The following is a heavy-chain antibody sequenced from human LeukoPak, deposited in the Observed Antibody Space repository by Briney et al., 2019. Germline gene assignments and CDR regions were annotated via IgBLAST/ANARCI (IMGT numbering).Heavy chain of an antibody. Sequence: EGSLRLSCAASGFTFSSYGMHWVRQAPGKGLEWVAFIRYDGSNKYYADSVKGRFTISRDNSKNTLYLQMNSLRAEDTAVYYCAKLPTEYCSSTSCFGPLTYYFDYWGQGTLVTVSS. CDR2: IRYDGSNK. CDR1: GFTFSSYG. V-gene: IGHV3-30*02. J-gene: IGHJ4*02. CDR3: AKLPTEYCSSTSCFGPLTYYFDY. D-gene: IGHD2-2*01.